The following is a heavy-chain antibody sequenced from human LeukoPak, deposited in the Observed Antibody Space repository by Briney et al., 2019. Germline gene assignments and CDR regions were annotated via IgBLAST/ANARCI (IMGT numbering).Heavy chain of an antibody. D-gene: IGHD4-23*01. Sequence: GGSLRLSCAASGFTFSSYAMSWVRQVPGKGLEWVSVISGSGDNTYYADSVKGRFTISRDNSKNMLYLQMNSLIIEDTAVYFCTRDPHYYHGNPHDFWGQGTRVTVSS. V-gene: IGHV3-23*01. CDR2: ISGSGDNT. J-gene: IGHJ4*02. CDR1: GFTFSSYA. CDR3: TRDPHYYHGNPHDF.